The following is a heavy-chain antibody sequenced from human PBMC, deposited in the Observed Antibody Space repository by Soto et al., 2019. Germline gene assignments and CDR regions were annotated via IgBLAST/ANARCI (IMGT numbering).Heavy chain of an antibody. CDR3: ARDFNYMDV. J-gene: IGHJ6*03. CDR1: GGSISSYY. V-gene: IGHV4-59*01. Sequence: SETLSLTCTVSGGSISSYYWSWIRQPPGKELGWIGYIYYSGSTNYNPSLKSRVIISVDTSKNQFSLKLSSVTAADTAVYYCARDFNYMDVWGKGTTVTVSS. CDR2: IYYSGST.